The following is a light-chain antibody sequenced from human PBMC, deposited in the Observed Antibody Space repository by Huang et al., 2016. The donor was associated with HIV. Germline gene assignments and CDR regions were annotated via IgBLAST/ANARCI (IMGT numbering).Light chain of an antibody. Sequence: EIVLTQSPGTLSLSPGARATLSCRASQSVSSSYLAWYQQKPGQAPRLLIYGASSRATGIPDRFSGSGSGTDFTLTISRLEPEDFAVYYCQQYGSSPWFTFGPGTKVDIK. CDR2: GAS. V-gene: IGKV3-20*01. J-gene: IGKJ3*01. CDR1: QSVSSSY. CDR3: QQYGSSPWFT.